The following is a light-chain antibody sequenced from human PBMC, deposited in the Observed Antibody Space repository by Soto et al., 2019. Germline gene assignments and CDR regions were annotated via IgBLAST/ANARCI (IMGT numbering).Light chain of an antibody. CDR3: HSRA. Sequence: DIQLPQSPSTLSASVGDRLTITCRASESISKWLAWYQQKPGTAPKLLIYDASTLESGVPSRFSGSGYGTEFTLTISSLQPDDFATYYCHSRAFGQGTRLEIK. J-gene: IGKJ5*01. V-gene: IGKV1-5*01. CDR1: ESISKW. CDR2: DAS.